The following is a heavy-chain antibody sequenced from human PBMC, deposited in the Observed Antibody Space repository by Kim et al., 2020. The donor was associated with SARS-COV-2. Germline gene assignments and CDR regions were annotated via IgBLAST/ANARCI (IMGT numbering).Heavy chain of an antibody. Sequence: YSHPSLKSRVTISVATSKNQFSLKLSSVTAADTAVYYCARRVVVTANFDYWGQGTLVTVSS. J-gene: IGHJ4*02. V-gene: IGHV4-39*01. D-gene: IGHD2-21*02. CDR3: ARRVVVTANFDY.